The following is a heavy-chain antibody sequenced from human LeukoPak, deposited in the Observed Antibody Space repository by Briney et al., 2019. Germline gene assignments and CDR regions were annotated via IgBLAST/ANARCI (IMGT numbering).Heavy chain of an antibody. CDR1: GFTSTTCG. V-gene: IGHV3-64*01. CDR3: ARARVAAKSGYMDV. Sequence: GGSLRLSCAASGFTSTTCGMYWVRQAPGKGLEYVSSISSNGNTYYANSVKGRFTISRDNPKNTLYLQMGSLRDEDLAVYYCARARVAAKSGYMDVWGTGTTVTISS. J-gene: IGHJ6*03. D-gene: IGHD2-15*01. CDR2: ISSNGNT.